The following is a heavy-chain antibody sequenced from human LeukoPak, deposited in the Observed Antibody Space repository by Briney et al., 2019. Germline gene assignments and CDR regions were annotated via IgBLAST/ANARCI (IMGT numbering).Heavy chain of an antibody. Sequence: SSETLSLTCTVSGGSISSGSYYWSWIRQPAGKGLEWIGRIYTSGSTNYNPSLKSRVTISVDTSKNQFSLKLSSVTAADTAVYYCARVPEYRYGYFDFWGQGTPVTVSS. D-gene: IGHD3-16*02. CDR1: GGSISSGSYY. CDR2: IYTSGST. V-gene: IGHV4-61*02. J-gene: IGHJ4*02. CDR3: ARVPEYRYGYFDF.